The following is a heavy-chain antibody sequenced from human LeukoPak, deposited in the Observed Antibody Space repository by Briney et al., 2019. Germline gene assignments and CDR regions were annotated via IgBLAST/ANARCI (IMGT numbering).Heavy chain of an antibody. Sequence: GGSLRLSCAASGFTVSSNYMSWVRQAPGKGLEWVSYISTSGTTIYYADSVKGRFTISRDNAKNSLYLQMNSLRAEDTAVYYCARALPSRRYYFDYWGQGTLVTVSS. J-gene: IGHJ4*02. CDR3: ARALPSRRYYFDY. CDR1: GFTVSSNY. V-gene: IGHV3-11*04. CDR2: ISTSGTTI. D-gene: IGHD6-13*01.